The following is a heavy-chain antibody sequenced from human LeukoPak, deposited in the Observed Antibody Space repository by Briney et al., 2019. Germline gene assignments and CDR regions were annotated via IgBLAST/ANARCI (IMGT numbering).Heavy chain of an antibody. Sequence: SVKVSCKASGGTFTSYAFSWVRQAPGLGLEWVGGIIPIFGTANYGRNFQGRVTITADESTSTAYMELSSLRSEDTAAYYCARDGMAVAGGYYFDYWGQGTLVTVSS. CDR1: GGTFTSYA. V-gene: IGHV1-69*13. CDR3: ARDGMAVAGGYYFDY. D-gene: IGHD6-19*01. J-gene: IGHJ4*02. CDR2: IIPIFGTA.